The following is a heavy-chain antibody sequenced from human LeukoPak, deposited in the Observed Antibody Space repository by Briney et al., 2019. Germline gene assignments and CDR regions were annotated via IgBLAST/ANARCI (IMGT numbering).Heavy chain of an antibody. V-gene: IGHV1-18*01. CDR1: GYTFTSYG. Sequence: ASVKVSCKASGYTFTSYGINWVRQAPGQGLEWMGWISAYNGDTNYAQKLQGRVTMTTDTSTSTAYMELRSLRSDDTAVYYCARESSSGWSGSKQIDYWGQGTPVTVSS. J-gene: IGHJ4*02. D-gene: IGHD6-19*01. CDR2: ISAYNGDT. CDR3: ARESSSGWSGSKQIDY.